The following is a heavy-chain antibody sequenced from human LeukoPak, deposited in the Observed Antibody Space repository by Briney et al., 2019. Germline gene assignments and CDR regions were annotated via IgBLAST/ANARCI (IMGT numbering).Heavy chain of an antibody. Sequence: TSETLSLTCTVSGGSISSYYWSWIRQPPGKGLEWIGYIYYNGSTNYNPSLKSRGTISVDRSKNQFSLKLSSVTAAETAVYYCARIVVVTASNWFDPWGQGTLVTVSS. V-gene: IGHV4-59*08. CDR2: IYYNGST. CDR3: ARIVVVTASNWFDP. J-gene: IGHJ5*02. CDR1: GGSISSYY. D-gene: IGHD2-21*02.